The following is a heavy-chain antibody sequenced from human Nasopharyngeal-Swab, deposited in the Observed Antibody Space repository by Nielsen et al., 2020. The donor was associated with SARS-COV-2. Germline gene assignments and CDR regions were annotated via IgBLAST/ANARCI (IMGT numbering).Heavy chain of an antibody. CDR2: IYYSGST. D-gene: IGHD6-13*01. J-gene: IGHJ4*02. CDR3: ARLDVSAAGRDY. Sequence: WIRQPPGKGLEWIGSIYYSGSTYYNPSHKSRVTISVDTSKNQFSLKLSFLTAADTAVYYCARLDVSAAGRDYWGQGTLVTVSS. V-gene: IGHV4-39*01.